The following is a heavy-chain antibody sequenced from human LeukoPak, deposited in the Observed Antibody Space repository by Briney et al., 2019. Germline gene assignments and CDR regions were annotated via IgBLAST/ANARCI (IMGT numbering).Heavy chain of an antibody. J-gene: IGHJ4*02. CDR3: ASTRRAAVAGRFDS. CDR1: GASMSSNY. CDR2: IYHSGNT. D-gene: IGHD6-19*01. Sequence: SETLSLTCNVSGASMSSNYWNWIRQPPGNGLEWIGYIYHSGNTNYSPSLESRVTMSVDESKNQFSLRVHFVTAADTAVYYCASTRRAAVAGRFDSWGQGTLVTVSS. V-gene: IGHV4-4*09.